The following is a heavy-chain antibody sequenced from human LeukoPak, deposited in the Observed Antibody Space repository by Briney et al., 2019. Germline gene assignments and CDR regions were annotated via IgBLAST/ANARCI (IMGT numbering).Heavy chain of an antibody. CDR3: AREPEYFDY. D-gene: IGHD1-14*01. J-gene: IGHJ4*02. V-gene: IGHV3-33*08. Sequence: PGGSLRLSCAASGFTFSPYGMHWVRQAPGKGLEWVAVIWYDGSKTYYGDSVKGRFTISRDNSESTLYLQMNSLRVEDTAVYYCAREPEYFDYWGQGALVTVSS. CDR1: GFTFSPYG. CDR2: IWYDGSKT.